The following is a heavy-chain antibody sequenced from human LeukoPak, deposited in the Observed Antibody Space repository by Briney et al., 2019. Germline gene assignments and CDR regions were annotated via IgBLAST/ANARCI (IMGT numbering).Heavy chain of an antibody. Sequence: SVKVSCKASGYTFTSYDISWVRQAPGQGLEWMGGIIPIFGTANYAQKFQGRVTITADESTSTAYMGLSSLRSEDTAVYYCAREVVGATNPFDYWGQGTLVTVSS. D-gene: IGHD1-26*01. CDR3: AREVVGATNPFDY. J-gene: IGHJ4*02. CDR2: IIPIFGTA. V-gene: IGHV1-69*13. CDR1: GYTFTSYD.